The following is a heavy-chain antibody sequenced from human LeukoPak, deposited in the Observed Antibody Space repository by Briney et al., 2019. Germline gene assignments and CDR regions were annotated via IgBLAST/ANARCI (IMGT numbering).Heavy chain of an antibody. V-gene: IGHV4-59*08. CDR2: IYYSGST. CDR1: GGSISSYY. J-gene: IGHJ6*04. CDR3: ATTYYDISYGMDV. Sequence: SETLSLTCTVSGGSISSYYWSWIRQPPGKGLEWIGYIYYSGSTNYNPSLKSRVTISVDTSKNQFSLKLSSVTAADTAVYYCATTYYDISYGMDVWGKGTTVTVSS. D-gene: IGHD3-9*01.